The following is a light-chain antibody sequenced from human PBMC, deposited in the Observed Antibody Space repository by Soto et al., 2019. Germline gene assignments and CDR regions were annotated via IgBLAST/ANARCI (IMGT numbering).Light chain of an antibody. CDR1: QSVDRN. CDR2: GAS. V-gene: IGKV3D-15*01. J-gene: IGKJ4*01. CDR3: QQYDSWPLT. Sequence: EIVLTQSPGTLSLSPGERATLSCRASQSVDRNLAWYQQKPGQAPSLLIYGASTRPTGIPDRFSGSGSGAEFSLTISSLQSEDFAVYYWQQYDSWPLTFCGRSNVAIK.